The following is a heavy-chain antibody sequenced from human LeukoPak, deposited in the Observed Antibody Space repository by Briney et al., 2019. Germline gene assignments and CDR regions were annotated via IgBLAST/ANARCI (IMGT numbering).Heavy chain of an antibody. V-gene: IGHV1-69*04. CDR3: ARGSLTVTTSLYYYYGMDV. Sequence: SVKVSCKASGGTFSSYAIRWVRQAPGQGLEWMGRIIPIRGIANYAQKFQGRVTITADKSTSTAYMELSSRRSEDTAVYYCARGSLTVTTSLYYYYGMDVWGQGTTVTVSS. D-gene: IGHD4-17*01. J-gene: IGHJ6*02. CDR2: IIPIRGIA. CDR1: GGTFSSYA.